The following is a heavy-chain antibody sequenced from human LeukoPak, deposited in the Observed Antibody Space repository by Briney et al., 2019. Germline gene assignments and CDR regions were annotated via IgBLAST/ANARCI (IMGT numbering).Heavy chain of an antibody. CDR3: ASEYDFWSGYFHY. V-gene: IGHV3-21*01. CDR1: GFTFSSYS. CDR2: ISSSSSYI. D-gene: IGHD3-3*01. J-gene: IGHJ4*02. Sequence: GGSLRLSCAASGFTFSSYSTNWVRQAPGKGLEWVSSISSSSSYIYYADSVKGRFTISRDNAKNSLYLQMNSLRAEDTAVYYCASEYDFWSGYFHYWGQGTLVTVSS.